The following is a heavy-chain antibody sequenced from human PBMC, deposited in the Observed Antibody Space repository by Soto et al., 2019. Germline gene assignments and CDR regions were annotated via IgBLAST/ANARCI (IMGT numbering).Heavy chain of an antibody. J-gene: IGHJ4*02. CDR1: GYTFTSYD. CDR3: ARSPMVRGVINY. V-gene: IGHV1-8*01. Sequence: QVQLVQSGAEVKKPGASVKVSCKASGYTFTSYDINWVRQATGQGLEWMGWMNPNSGNTGYAQKFQGRVTMTRNTSISTAYMELSSLRSEDTAVDYCARSPMVRGVINYWGQGTLVTVSS. D-gene: IGHD3-10*01. CDR2: MNPNSGNT.